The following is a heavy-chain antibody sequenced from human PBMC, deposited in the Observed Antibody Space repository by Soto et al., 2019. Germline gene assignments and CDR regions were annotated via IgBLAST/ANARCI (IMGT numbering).Heavy chain of an antibody. V-gene: IGHV1-18*01. D-gene: IGHD1-26*01. CDR1: GYTFTSYG. CDR2: ISANNGNT. J-gene: IGHJ4*02. Sequence: QVQLVQSGAEVKKPGASVKVSCKASGYTFTSYGISWVRQAPGQGLEWMGWISANNGNTNYAQKIQGRVTQTTDTSTSTAYMELRSLRSDDTAVYYCAGDGRYSGRYGGYSFDSWGQGTQVTVYS. CDR3: AGDGRYSGRYGGYSFDS.